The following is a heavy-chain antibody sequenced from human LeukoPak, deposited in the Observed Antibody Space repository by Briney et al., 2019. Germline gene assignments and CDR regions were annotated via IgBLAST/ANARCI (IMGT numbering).Heavy chain of an antibody. J-gene: IGHJ4*02. CDR2: ISDSGGST. D-gene: IGHD2-2*01. V-gene: IGHV3-23*01. Sequence: SGGSLRLSCTASGFTFSSYAMSWVRQAPGKGLEWLSGISDSGGSTSYADSVKGRFTISRDNSKNTLYLQMNSLRAEDTAVYYCAKSLSCSRTTCYAYGYWGQGTLVTVSS. CDR1: GFTFSSYA. CDR3: AKSLSCSRTTCYAYGY.